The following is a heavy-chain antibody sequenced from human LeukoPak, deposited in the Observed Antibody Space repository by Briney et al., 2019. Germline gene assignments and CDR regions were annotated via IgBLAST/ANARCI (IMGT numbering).Heavy chain of an antibody. D-gene: IGHD3-10*01. V-gene: IGHV1-3*01. CDR1: GYTFTSSA. CDR2: INADNGDT. J-gene: IGHJ5*02. Sequence: ASVKVSCKASGYTFTSSAMHWVRQAPGQRPEWMGWINADNGDTKYSQKFQGRVTITRDTSASTAYMELSSLRSEDTAVYYCARDPRITNYNNWFDPWGQGTLVTVS. CDR3: ARDPRITNYNNWFDP.